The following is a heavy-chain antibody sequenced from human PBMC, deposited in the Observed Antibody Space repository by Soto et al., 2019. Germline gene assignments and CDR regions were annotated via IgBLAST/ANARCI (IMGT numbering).Heavy chain of an antibody. Sequence: SETLSLTCTVSGGSISSGGYYWSWIRQHPGKGLEWIGYIYYSGSTYYNPSLKSRVTISVDTSKNQFSLKLSSVTAADTAVYYCARDREISIAARREYYYYYGMDVWGQGTTVTVSS. CDR1: GGSISSGGYY. D-gene: IGHD6-6*01. CDR3: ARDREISIAARREYYYYYGMDV. V-gene: IGHV4-31*03. CDR2: IYYSGST. J-gene: IGHJ6*02.